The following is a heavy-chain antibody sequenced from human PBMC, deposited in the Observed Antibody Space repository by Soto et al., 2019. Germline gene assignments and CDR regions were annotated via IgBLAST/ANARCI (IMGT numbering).Heavy chain of an antibody. CDR1: GFTFSAYA. Sequence: GGSLRLSCAASGFTFSAYAMSWVRQAPGKGLEWVSSINVDDSTYYADSVKGRFTISRDNSKSTVFLELSSLRVEDTATFYCGKNYYFDHWGQGTQVTVSS. CDR3: GKNYYFDH. J-gene: IGHJ4*02. CDR2: INVDDST. V-gene: IGHV3-23*01.